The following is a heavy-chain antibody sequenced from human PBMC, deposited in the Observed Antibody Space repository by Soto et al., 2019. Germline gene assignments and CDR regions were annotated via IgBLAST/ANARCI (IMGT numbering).Heavy chain of an antibody. CDR2: IIPIFGTA. Sequence: SVKVSCKASGGSFSSYAISWVRQAPGQGLEWMGGIIPIFGTANYAQKFQGRVTITADESTSTAYMELSSLRSEDTAVYYCARLDSSGYGSYYGMDVWGQGTTVTVSS. V-gene: IGHV1-69*13. CDR3: ARLDSSGYGSYYGMDV. J-gene: IGHJ6*02. CDR1: GGSFSSYA. D-gene: IGHD3-22*01.